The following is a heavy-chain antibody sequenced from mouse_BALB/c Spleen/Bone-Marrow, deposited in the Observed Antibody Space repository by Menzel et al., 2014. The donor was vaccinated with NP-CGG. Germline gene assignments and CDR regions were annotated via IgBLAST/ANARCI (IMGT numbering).Heavy chain of an antibody. CDR2: IDPSDSES. V-gene: IGHV1-69*02. D-gene: IGHD2-10*02. CDR1: GYTFTTYW. Sequence: VQLQESGAELVKPGAPVKLSCKASGYTFTTYWMSWVKQRPGRGLEWIGKIDPSDSESHYSQKFKDKATLTVDKSSSTAYIQLSSLTSEDSAVYFCARWYGNYDAMDFWGQGTSVTVSS. J-gene: IGHJ4*01. CDR3: ARWYGNYDAMDF.